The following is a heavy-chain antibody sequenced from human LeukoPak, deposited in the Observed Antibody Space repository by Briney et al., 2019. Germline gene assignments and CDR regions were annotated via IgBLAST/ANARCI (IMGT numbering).Heavy chain of an antibody. J-gene: IGHJ4*02. D-gene: IGHD3-3*01. Sequence: ASVKVSCKASGYTFSTYDINWVRQATGQGLEWMGWMNPNSGNTGYGQKFQGGVTITRNTSISTAYMELSSLRSEDTAVYYCARGGYYMDYSGQGTLVTVSS. CDR3: ARGGYYMDY. CDR1: GYTFSTYD. CDR2: MNPNSGNT. V-gene: IGHV1-8*03.